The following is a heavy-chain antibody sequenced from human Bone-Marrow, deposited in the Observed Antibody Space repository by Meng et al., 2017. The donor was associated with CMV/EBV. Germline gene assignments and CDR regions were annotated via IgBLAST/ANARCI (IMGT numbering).Heavy chain of an antibody. CDR3: ARGRVGSFDY. J-gene: IGHJ4*02. CDR1: GFTFSSYW. CDR2: IKQDGSEK. Sequence: GGSLRLSCGASGFTFSSYWMSWVRQAPGKGLEWVANIKQDGSEKNYVDSVKGRFTISRDNAKNSLYLQMNSLRAEDTAVYYCARGRVGSFDYWGQGTLVTVSS. D-gene: IGHD1-26*01. V-gene: IGHV3-7*01.